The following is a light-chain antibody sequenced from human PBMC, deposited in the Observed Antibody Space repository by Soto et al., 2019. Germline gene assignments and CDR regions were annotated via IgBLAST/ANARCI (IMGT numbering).Light chain of an antibody. CDR2: EGT. Sequence: QSALPQPASGSGSPGQSITISCTGTSSDVGAYNYVSWYQHHPGKVPKLIIYEGTNRPSGVSNRFSGSKSGNTASLTISGLQSEDEADFYCSSSTDSNTVVFGGGTKLTVL. V-gene: IGLV2-14*01. J-gene: IGLJ2*01. CDR3: SSSTDSNTVV. CDR1: SSDVGAYNY.